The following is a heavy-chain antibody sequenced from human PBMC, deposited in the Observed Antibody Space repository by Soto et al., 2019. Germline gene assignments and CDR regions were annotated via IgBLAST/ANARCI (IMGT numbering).Heavy chain of an antibody. V-gene: IGHV3-30-3*01. J-gene: IGHJ4*02. CDR3: ARGPRWVVVAATNFDY. Sequence: GGSLRLSCAASGFTFSSYAMHWVRQAPGKGLEWVAVISYDGSNKYYADSVKGRFTISRDNSKNTLYLQMNSLRAEDTAVYYCARGPRWVVVAATNFDYWGQGTLVTVSS. D-gene: IGHD2-15*01. CDR1: GFTFSSYA. CDR2: ISYDGSNK.